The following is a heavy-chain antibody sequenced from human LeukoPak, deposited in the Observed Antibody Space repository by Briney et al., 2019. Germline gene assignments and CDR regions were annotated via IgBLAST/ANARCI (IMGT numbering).Heavy chain of an antibody. J-gene: IGHJ2*01. D-gene: IGHD4-23*01. V-gene: IGHV4-39*01. CDR1: GVSISTNIYY. CDR2: IFYSGSA. CDR3: ARIGHGANSHLKWYFDL. Sequence: PSETLSLTCNVSGVSISTNIYYWAWIRQPPGKGLEWIGTIFYSGSAYYNPSFKSRLAIPLDTSKSQFSLELSSVTAADTAVYYCARIGHGANSHLKWYFDLWGRGTLVTVSS.